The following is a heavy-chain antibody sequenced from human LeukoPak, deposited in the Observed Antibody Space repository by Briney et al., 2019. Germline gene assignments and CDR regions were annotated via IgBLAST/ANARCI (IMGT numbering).Heavy chain of an antibody. CDR1: GLAFDDFA. CDR3: SRNGLVDFDY. V-gene: IGHV3-49*04. CDR2: IRRRAYGGAA. J-gene: IGHJ4*02. Sequence: PGGSLRLSCTTSGLAFDDFAMSWVRQPAGKGLEWVGFIRRRAYGGAAEYAASVKGRFIISRDDSKGIAYLQMNSLKTEDTAVYYCSRNGLVDFDYWGQGSRVIVSP.